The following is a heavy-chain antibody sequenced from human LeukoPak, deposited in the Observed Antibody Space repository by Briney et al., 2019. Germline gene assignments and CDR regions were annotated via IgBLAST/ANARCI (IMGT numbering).Heavy chain of an antibody. J-gene: IGHJ6*03. D-gene: IGHD2-21*01. CDR3: AREHGYYYMDV. Sequence: SETLSLTCTVSGGSISSGDYYWSWIRQPPGKGLEWIGYIYYSGSTYYNPSLKGRVTISVDTSKNQFSLKLSSVTAADTAVYYCAREHGYYYMDVWGKGTTVTVSS. CDR1: GGSISSGDYY. CDR2: IYYSGST. V-gene: IGHV4-30-4*08.